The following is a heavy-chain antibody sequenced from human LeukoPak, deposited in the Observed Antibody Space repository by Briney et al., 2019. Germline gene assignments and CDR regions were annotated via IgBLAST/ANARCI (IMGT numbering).Heavy chain of an antibody. CDR1: GGSISSSSYY. J-gene: IGHJ4*02. D-gene: IGHD3-22*01. CDR3: ARQRGTMIVVVILNFDY. Sequence: SETLSLTCTVSGGSISSSSYYWGWIRQPPGKGLEWIGSIYYSGSTYYNPSLKSRVTISVDTSKNQISLKLSSVTAADTAVYYCARQRGTMIVVVILNFDYWGQGTLVTVSS. V-gene: IGHV4-39*01. CDR2: IYYSGST.